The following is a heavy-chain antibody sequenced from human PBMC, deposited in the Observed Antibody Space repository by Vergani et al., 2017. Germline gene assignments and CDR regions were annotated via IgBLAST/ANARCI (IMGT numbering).Heavy chain of an antibody. Sequence: QVQLVQSGAEVKKPGASVKVSCKASGYTFTSYGLSWVRQAPGQGLEWMGWLSAYNGNTNYAQKLQGRVTMTTDTSTSTAYMELRSLRSDATAVYYCAREGVSGSYPITYYYYGMDVWGQGTTVTVAS. V-gene: IGHV1-18*04. D-gene: IGHD3-10*01. CDR2: LSAYNGNT. CDR3: AREGVSGSYPITYYYYGMDV. J-gene: IGHJ6*02. CDR1: GYTFTSYG.